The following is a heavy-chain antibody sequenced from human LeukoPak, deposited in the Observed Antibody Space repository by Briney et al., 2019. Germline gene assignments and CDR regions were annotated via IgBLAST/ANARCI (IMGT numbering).Heavy chain of an antibody. D-gene: IGHD5-12*01. J-gene: IGHJ4*02. V-gene: IGHV4-4*07. Sequence: SETLSLTCTVSGGSISSYYWSWIRQPAGKGLEWIGRIYTSGSTNYNPSLKSRVTMSVDTSKNQFSLKLSSVTAADTAVYYCAKDGGYSGYDYFDYWGQGTLVTVSS. CDR1: GGSISSYY. CDR2: IYTSGST. CDR3: AKDGGYSGYDYFDY.